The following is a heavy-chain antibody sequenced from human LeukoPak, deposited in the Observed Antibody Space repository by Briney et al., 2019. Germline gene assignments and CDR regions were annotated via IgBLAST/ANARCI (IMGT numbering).Heavy chain of an antibody. J-gene: IGHJ3*02. V-gene: IGHV1-69*02. CDR3: ARAAVPAAKNDAFDI. CDR2: IIPIFGIA. D-gene: IGHD2-2*01. CDR1: GGTFSSYT. Sequence: SVKVSCKASGGTFSSYTISWVRQAPGQGLEWMGRIIPIFGIANYAQKFQGRVTITADKSTSTAYMELSSLRSEDTAVYYCARAAVPAAKNDAFDIWGQGTMVTVSS.